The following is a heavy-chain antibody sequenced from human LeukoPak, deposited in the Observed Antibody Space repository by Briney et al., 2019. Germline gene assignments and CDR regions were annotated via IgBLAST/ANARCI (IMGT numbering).Heavy chain of an antibody. D-gene: IGHD5-18*01. V-gene: IGHV1-69*05. CDR2: IIPIFGTA. Sequence: SMKVSCKASVGTFSCHAISWVRQAPGQGLEWMGRIIPIFGTANSAQTFHGRVTITTDESTSTAHLKLSRLASEDPAAYYCAREGSGYSYGYGSWGQGTLVTVSS. CDR1: VGTFSCHA. J-gene: IGHJ4*02. CDR3: AREGSGYSYGYGS.